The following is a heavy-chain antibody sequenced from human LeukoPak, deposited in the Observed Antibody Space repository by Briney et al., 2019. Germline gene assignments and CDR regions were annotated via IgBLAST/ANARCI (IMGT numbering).Heavy chain of an antibody. J-gene: IGHJ4*02. D-gene: IGHD4-23*01. CDR2: ISSSSSYI. V-gene: IGHV3-21*01. CDR3: ASDPTVAGSY. CDR1: GFTFSHYS. Sequence: GGSLRLSCAASGFTFSHYSMNWVRQAPGKGLEWVSSISSSSSYINYADSVKGRFTISRDNAKNSLYLQMNSLRAEDTAVYYCASDPTVAGSYWGQGTPVTVSS.